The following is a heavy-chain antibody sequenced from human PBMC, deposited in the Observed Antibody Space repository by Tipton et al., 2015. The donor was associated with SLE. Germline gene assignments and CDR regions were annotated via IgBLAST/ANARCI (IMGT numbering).Heavy chain of an antibody. Sequence: TLSLTCTVSGGSISSSSYYWGWIRQPPGKGLEWIGSIYYSGSTYYNPSLKSRVTISVDTSKNQFSLKLSAVTVADTAVYYCAREEGREPFDYSGQGTLVTVSS. D-gene: IGHD1-14*01. CDR2: IYYSGST. V-gene: IGHV4-39*07. CDR1: GGSISSSSYY. CDR3: AREEGREPFDY. J-gene: IGHJ4*02.